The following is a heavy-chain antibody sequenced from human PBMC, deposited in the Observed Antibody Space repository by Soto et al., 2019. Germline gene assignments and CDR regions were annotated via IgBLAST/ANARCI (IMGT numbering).Heavy chain of an antibody. D-gene: IGHD2-2*01. J-gene: IGHJ5*02. V-gene: IGHV4-39*01. CDR1: GGSISSSSYY. CDR3: ARRSIVPAAPVINWFDP. CDR2: IYYSGST. Sequence: QLQLQESGPGLVKPSETLSLTCTVSGGSISSSSYYWGWIRQPPGKGLEWIGSIYYSGSTYYNPSLKSRVTISVDTSKNQFSLKLSSVTAADTAVYYCARRSIVPAAPVINWFDPWGQGTLVTVSS.